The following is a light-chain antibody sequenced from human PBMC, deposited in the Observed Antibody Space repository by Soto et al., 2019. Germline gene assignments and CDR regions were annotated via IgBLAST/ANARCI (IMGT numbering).Light chain of an antibody. CDR1: QSVSSNY. V-gene: IGKV3-20*01. CDR3: QQYGSSPYT. CDR2: GVS. Sequence: EIVLAQSPGTLSLSPGERATLSCRASQSVSSNYLAWYQQKPGQAPRLLIYGVSSRATVIPDRFSGSGSGTDFTLTINRLEPEDYAVYYCQQYGSSPYTFGQGTKLEI. J-gene: IGKJ2*01.